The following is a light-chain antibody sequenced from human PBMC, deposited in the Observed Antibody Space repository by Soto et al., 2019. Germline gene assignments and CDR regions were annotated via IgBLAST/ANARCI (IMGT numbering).Light chain of an antibody. Sequence: EIVMTQSPATLSVSPGARDPLSCRARQSVSSNLAWYQQKPGQAPRLLIYGASTRATGIPARFSGSGSGTEFTLTISSLQSEDFAVYYCQQYNNWPRTFGQGTKVDI. J-gene: IGKJ1*01. CDR2: GAS. V-gene: IGKV3-15*01. CDR3: QQYNNWPRT. CDR1: QSVSSN.